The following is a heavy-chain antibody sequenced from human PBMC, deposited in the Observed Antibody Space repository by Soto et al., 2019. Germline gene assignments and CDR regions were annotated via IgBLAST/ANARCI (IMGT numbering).Heavy chain of an antibody. Sequence: QVQLVQSGAEVRKPGSSVTVSCKASGGTFSKSAISWVRQAPGQGLEWMVGIIPIVGTGSYAQKFQGRVTITADEPTTTAYMELSSMRFEDTAVYYCAIVVILVPTASTHYYYHMDVWGAGTTVTVSS. J-gene: IGHJ6*04. V-gene: IGHV1-69*01. CDR3: AIVVILVPTASTHYYYHMDV. CDR1: GGTFSKSA. D-gene: IGHD2-2*01. CDR2: IIPIVGTG.